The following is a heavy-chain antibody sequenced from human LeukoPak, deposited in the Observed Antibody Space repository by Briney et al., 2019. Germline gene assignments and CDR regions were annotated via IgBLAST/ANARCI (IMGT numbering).Heavy chain of an antibody. Sequence: GASVKVSCKASGYTFTNYDINWVRQAPGQGLEWMGWISAYNGNTNYAQKLQGRVTMTTDTSTSTAYMELRSLRSDDTAVYYCARDLDNIAAAFVDYWGQGTLVTVSS. J-gene: IGHJ4*02. CDR3: ARDLDNIAAAFVDY. CDR1: GYTFTNYD. CDR2: ISAYNGNT. V-gene: IGHV1-18*01. D-gene: IGHD6-13*01.